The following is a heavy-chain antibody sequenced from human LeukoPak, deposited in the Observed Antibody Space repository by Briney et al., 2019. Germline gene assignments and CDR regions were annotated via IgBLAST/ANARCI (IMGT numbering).Heavy chain of an antibody. CDR2: MNPNSGNT. Sequence: ASVKVSCKASGYTFTSYDINWVRQATGQGLEWMGWMNPNSGNTGYAQKFQGRVTMTRNTSISTAYMELSSLRSEDTTVYYCAREGDYGDYDPFDYWGQGTLVTVSS. V-gene: IGHV1-8*01. J-gene: IGHJ4*02. CDR1: GYTFTSYD. CDR3: AREGDYGDYDPFDY. D-gene: IGHD4-17*01.